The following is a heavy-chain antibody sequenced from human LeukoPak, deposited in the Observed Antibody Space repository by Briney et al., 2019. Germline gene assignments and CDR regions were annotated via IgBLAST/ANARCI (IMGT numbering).Heavy chain of an antibody. CDR3: ARIVASIAAATGDY. CDR2: INPNSGGT. Sequence: ASVKVSCKASGYTFTGYYMHWVRQAPGQGLEWMRWINPNSGGTNYAQKFQGRVTMTRDTSISTAYMELCRLRSDDTAVYYCARIVASIAAATGDYWGQGTLVTVSS. V-gene: IGHV1-2*02. D-gene: IGHD6-13*01. CDR1: GYTFTGYY. J-gene: IGHJ4*02.